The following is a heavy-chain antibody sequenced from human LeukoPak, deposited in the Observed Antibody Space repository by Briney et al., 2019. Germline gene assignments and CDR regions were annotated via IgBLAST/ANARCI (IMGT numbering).Heavy chain of an antibody. D-gene: IGHD3-3*02. CDR1: GFTFSRYA. J-gene: IGHJ4*02. CDR3: GRGVSDVGMVASISRGGDYFDS. V-gene: IGHV3-30*04. CDR2: IAYDGGKA. Sequence: GSLRLSSAASGFTFSRYAMHWVRQAPGEGLAWVAVIAYDGGKANYTDSVKGRFTIFRDNFKNTLYLQMNRLRTEDTAIYYCGRGVSDVGMVASISRGGDYFDSWGQGTLVTVSS.